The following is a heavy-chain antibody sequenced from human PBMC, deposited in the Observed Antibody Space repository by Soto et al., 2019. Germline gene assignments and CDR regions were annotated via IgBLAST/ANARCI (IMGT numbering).Heavy chain of an antibody. D-gene: IGHD4-4*01. CDR3: ASGPTVRAWFDP. CDR2: SSNSGSFT. J-gene: IGHJ5*02. Sequence: PGGSLRLSCAASGFTFSDHYMSWIRQAPGKGLEWIGYSSNSGSFTRYADSVKGRFSISRDNAKNSLYLQMNSLRSEDTAVYYCASGPTVRAWFDPWGQGTLVTVSS. CDR1: GFTFSDHY. V-gene: IGHV3-11*03.